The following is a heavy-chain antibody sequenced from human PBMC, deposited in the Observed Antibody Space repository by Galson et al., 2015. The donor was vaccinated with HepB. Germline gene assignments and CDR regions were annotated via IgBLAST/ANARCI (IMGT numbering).Heavy chain of an antibody. CDR3: AREGGDYYDSSGYYPAPFDY. CDR1: GGTFSSYA. CDR2: IIPILGIA. J-gene: IGHJ4*02. V-gene: IGHV1-69*04. D-gene: IGHD3-22*01. Sequence: SVKVSCKASGGTFSSYAISWVRQAPGQGLEWMGRIIPILGIANYAQKFQGRVTITADKSTSTAYMELSSLRSEDTAVYYCAREGGDYYDSSGYYPAPFDYWGQGTLGTVSS.